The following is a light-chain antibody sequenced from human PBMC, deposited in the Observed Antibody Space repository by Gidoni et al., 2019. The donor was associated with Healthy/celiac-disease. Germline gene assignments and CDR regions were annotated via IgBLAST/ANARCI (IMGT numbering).Light chain of an antibody. V-gene: IGLV1-40*01. CDR1: SSNIGAGYD. J-gene: IGLJ2*01. CDR2: DNS. Sequence: QSVLTQPPSVSGAPGQRVTISCTGSSSNIGAGYDVHWYQQLPGTSPKLLIYDNSQRPSVVPDRFSGSQSGTSASLAITGLQAEDEADYYCQSYDSSLSGVVFGGGTKLTVL. CDR3: QSYDSSLSGVV.